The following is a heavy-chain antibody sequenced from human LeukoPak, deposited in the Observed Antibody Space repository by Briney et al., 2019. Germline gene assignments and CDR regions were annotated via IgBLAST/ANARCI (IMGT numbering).Heavy chain of an antibody. CDR2: IKHDGSEK. V-gene: IGHV3-7*01. J-gene: IGHJ4*02. CDR3: ARALSHCLDY. Sequence: GGSLRLSCVVSGFNFSNYWMNWVRQAPGKGLEWVANIKHDGSEKYYVDSVKGRFSISRDNAKKSLYLQMNSLRAEDTAVYYCARALSHCLDYWGQGTLVNVFS. CDR1: GFNFSNYW. D-gene: IGHD3-16*01.